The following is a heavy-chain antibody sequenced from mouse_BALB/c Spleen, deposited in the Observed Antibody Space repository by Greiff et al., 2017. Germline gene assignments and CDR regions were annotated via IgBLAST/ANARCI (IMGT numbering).Heavy chain of an antibody. D-gene: IGHD2-4*01. V-gene: IGHV8-8*01. CDR2: IWWDDDK. CDR1: GFSLSTSGMG. Sequence: QVTLKVCGPGILQPSQTLSLTCSFSGFSLSTSGMGVGWIRQPSGKGLEWLAHIWWDDDKRYNPALKSRLTISKDTSSNQVFLKIASVDTADTATYYCARIGYDYDGNYFDYWGQGTTLTVSS. J-gene: IGHJ2*01. CDR3: ARIGYDYDGNYFDY.